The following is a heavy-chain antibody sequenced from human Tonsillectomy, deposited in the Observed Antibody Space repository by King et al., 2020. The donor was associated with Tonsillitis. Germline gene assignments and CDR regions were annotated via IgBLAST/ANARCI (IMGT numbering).Heavy chain of an antibody. J-gene: IGHJ4*02. CDR3: AKDIAASPMIDY. CDR2: ISYDGTDK. V-gene: IGHV3-30*18. D-gene: IGHD6-6*01. CDR1: GFTFSNYG. Sequence: QLVQSGGGVVQPGRSLRLSCAASGFTFSNYGMHWVRQAPGKGLEWVAVISYDGTDKYYADSVKGRFTISRDNSKNTLYLQMNSLRAEDTAVYFCAKDIAASPMIDYWGQGTLVTVSS.